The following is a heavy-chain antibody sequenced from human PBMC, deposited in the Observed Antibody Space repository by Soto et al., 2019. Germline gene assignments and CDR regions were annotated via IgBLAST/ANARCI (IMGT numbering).Heavy chain of an antibody. V-gene: IGHV4-30-2*01. CDR1: GDTISTGGYS. Sequence: SETLSLTCGVSGDTISTGGYSWAWIRQPPGKALEWTGHTYHSGNPYYNPSLKSRVIISVDRPKNQFSLKVSSVTAADTAVYYCARRYGWAFDIWGQGTMVTVSS. CDR3: ARRYGWAFDI. CDR2: TYHSGNP. D-gene: IGHD3-16*01. J-gene: IGHJ3*02.